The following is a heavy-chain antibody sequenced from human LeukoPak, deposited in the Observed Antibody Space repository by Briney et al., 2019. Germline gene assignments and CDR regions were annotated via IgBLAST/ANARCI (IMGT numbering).Heavy chain of an antibody. CDR1: GYTFTGYY. V-gene: IGHV1-2*02. J-gene: IGHJ4*02. CDR2: INPNSGGT. Sequence: ASVKVSCKTSGYTFTGYYMHWVRQAPGQGLEWMGWINPNSGGTNYAQKFLGRVTMTRDTSISTAYMELSRLRSDDAAVYYCARDRGYCSSTNCYYFDYWGQGTLVTVSS. CDR3: ARDRGYCSSTNCYYFDY. D-gene: IGHD2-2*01.